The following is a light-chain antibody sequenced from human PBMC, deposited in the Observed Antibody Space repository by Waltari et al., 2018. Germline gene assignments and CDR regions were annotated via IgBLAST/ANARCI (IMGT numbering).Light chain of an antibody. J-gene: IGLJ1*01. CDR2: EDN. CDR3: YSTDSSGLGV. Sequence: SDELTQPPSVSVSPGTTARITCSGDALPKKYANWYQQKSGQAPVVVIYEDNKRPSEIPERFSGSSSGTMATLTISGAQVEDEADYYCYSTDSSGLGVFGTGTKVTVL. CDR1: ALPKKY. V-gene: IGLV3-10*01.